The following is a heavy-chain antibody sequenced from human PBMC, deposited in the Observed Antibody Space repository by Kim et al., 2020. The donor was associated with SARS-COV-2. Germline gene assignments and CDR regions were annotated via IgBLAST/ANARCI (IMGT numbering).Heavy chain of an antibody. J-gene: IGHJ5*02. CDR2: IYYSGST. D-gene: IGHD6-13*01. V-gene: IGHV4-59*01. Sequence: SETLSLTCTVSVGSISSYSWSWIRQPPGKRLEWIGYIYYSGSTNYNPSLKSRVTISVDTSKNQFSLKLSSVTAADTAVYYCARGSSWLPFDPWGQGTLV. CDR3: ARGSSWLPFDP. CDR1: VGSISSYS.